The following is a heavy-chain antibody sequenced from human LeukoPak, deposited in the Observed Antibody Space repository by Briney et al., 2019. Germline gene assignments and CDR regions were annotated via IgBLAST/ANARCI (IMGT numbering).Heavy chain of an antibody. Sequence: SETLSLTCVVSGGSFSRSSDFWRWGRQPPGKGLEWIANIYFIGNVYYNPSLKSRITISVDTSKNQFSLKLSSVTAADTALYYCARHNNIVVVPDWARDFDYWGRGTLVTVSS. CDR2: IYFIGNV. CDR1: GGSFSRSSDF. D-gene: IGHD2-2*01. V-gene: IGHV4-39*01. J-gene: IGHJ4*02. CDR3: ARHNNIVVVPDWARDFDY.